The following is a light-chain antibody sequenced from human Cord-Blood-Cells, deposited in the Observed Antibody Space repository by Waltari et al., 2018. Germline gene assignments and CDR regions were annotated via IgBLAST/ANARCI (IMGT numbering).Light chain of an antibody. J-gene: IGKJ2*01. CDR1: QSISSW. CDR3: QQYNSYSPYT. Sequence: DIQMTQSPSTLSASVGDRVTITCRASQSISSWLAWYQQKPGKAPKHLIYKSFSLESGVPSRFSDRGSGTEFTLTISSLQPDDFATYYCQQYNSYSPYTFGQGTKLEIK. V-gene: IGKV1-5*03. CDR2: KSF.